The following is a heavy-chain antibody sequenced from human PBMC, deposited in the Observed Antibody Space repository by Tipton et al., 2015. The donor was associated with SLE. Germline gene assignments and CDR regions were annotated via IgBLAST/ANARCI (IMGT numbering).Heavy chain of an antibody. Sequence: TLSLTCAVYGGSFSGYYWSWIRQPPGKGLEWIGEINHTGSTNYNPSLKSRVTISVDTSKNQFSLKLSSVTAADTAVYYCARRVGDYWGQGTPVTVSS. V-gene: IGHV4-34*01. CDR2: INHTGST. CDR1: GGSFSGYY. D-gene: IGHD1-26*01. J-gene: IGHJ4*02. CDR3: ARRVGDY.